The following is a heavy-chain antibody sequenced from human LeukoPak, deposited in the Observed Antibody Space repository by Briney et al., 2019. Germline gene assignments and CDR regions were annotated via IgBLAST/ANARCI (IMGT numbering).Heavy chain of an antibody. CDR3: ARAGGYGDYLFDY. D-gene: IGHD4-17*01. J-gene: IGHJ4*02. CDR1: GGSISSCY. CDR2: IYYSGST. V-gene: IGHV4-59*01. Sequence: PSETLSLTCTVSGGSISSCYWSWIRQPPGKGLEWIGYIYYSGSTNYNPSLKSRVTISVDTSKNQFSLKLSSVTAADTAVYYCARAGGYGDYLFDYWGQGTLVTVSS.